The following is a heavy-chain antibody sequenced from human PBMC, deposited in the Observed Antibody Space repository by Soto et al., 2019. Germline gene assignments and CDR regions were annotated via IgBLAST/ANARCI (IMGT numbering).Heavy chain of an antibody. Sequence: GASVKVSCKASGYIFTNYDINWVRQATGQGLEYLGWINPNSGNTGYVQKFKGRVTMTRDTSTSTVYMELSSLRSEDTAVYYCARAWDSSGPDGYWGQGTLVTAPQ. V-gene: IGHV1-8*01. J-gene: IGHJ4*02. D-gene: IGHD3-22*01. CDR2: INPNSGNT. CDR1: GYIFTNYD. CDR3: ARAWDSSGPDGY.